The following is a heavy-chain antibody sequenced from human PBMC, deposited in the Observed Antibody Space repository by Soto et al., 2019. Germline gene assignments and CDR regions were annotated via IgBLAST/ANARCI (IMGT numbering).Heavy chain of an antibody. Sequence: SVKVSCKASGGTFSSYAINWVRQAPGQGLEWMGGIIPIFGTANYAQKFQGRVTITADESTSTAYMELSSLRSEDTAVYYCARGGYSHYYYGMDVWGQGTTVTVSS. CDR1: GGTFSSYA. CDR2: IIPIFGTA. V-gene: IGHV1-69*13. J-gene: IGHJ6*02. D-gene: IGHD1-1*01. CDR3: ARGGYSHYYYGMDV.